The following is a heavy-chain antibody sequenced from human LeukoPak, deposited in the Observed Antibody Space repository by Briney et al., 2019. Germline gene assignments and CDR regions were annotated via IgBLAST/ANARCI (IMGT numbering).Heavy chain of an antibody. Sequence: GGSLRPSCAASGFSFSSYAMHWVRQAPAKGLEWVAFMSYDGTKEHYADSVKGRFTISRDNSMNTLYLQINSLGPEDTAVYYCAKDRYGSGNNYLDAWGQGTLVTVSS. V-gene: IGHV3-30*18. D-gene: IGHD3-10*01. CDR1: GFSFSSYA. CDR3: AKDRYGSGNNYLDA. CDR2: MSYDGTKE. J-gene: IGHJ4*02.